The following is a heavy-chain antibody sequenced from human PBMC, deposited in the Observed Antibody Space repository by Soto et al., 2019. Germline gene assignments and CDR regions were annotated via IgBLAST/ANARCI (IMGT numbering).Heavy chain of an antibody. CDR2: INSDASHT. CDR1: GFTFSTYW. J-gene: IGHJ6*02. Sequence: GGSLRLSCAASGFTFSTYWMHWIRQVPGKGLEWVSRINSDASHTYYADSVKGRFTISRDNAKNTLHLEMNSLRAEDTAVYYCSTVRLPYPHYYYGMDVWGQGTTVTVSS. V-gene: IGHV3-74*01. CDR3: STVRLPYPHYYYGMDV.